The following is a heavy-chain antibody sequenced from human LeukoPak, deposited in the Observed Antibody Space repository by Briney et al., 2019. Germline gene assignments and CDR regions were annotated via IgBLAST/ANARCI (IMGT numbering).Heavy chain of an antibody. J-gene: IGHJ4*02. CDR1: VFSFSTST. Sequence: AGGSLRLSCAASVFSFSTSTMNWVRQAPGKGLEWISSIGKTSRDMYYADSVRGRFTISRDNAKNSLFLLMNSLRVEDTSVYSCVRGDNRDYWGQGTLVTVSS. V-gene: IGHV3-21*01. CDR2: IGKTSRDM. D-gene: IGHD1-14*01. CDR3: VRGDNRDY.